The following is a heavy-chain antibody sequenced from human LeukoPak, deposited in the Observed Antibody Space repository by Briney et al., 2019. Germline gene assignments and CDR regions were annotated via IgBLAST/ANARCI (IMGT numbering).Heavy chain of an antibody. CDR2: IYYSGST. Sequence: PSETLSLTCTVSGGSISSGGYYWSWIRQHPGQGLEWIGHIYYSGSTYYNPSLKSRVTISVDTSKNQFSLKLSSVTAADTAVYYCARAHGSGWTFDYWGQGTLVTVSS. V-gene: IGHV4-31*03. CDR1: GGSISSGGYY. CDR3: ARAHGSGWTFDY. J-gene: IGHJ4*02. D-gene: IGHD6-19*01.